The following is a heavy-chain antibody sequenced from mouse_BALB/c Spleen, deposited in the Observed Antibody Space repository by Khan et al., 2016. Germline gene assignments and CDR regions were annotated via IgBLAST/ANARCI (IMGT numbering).Heavy chain of an antibody. CDR3: ARDGYRYDGGYYYAMDY. Sequence: EVQLQESGPGLVKPSQSLSLTCSVTGYSITSGYYWNWIRQFPGNKLEWMGYISYDGSNNYNPSLTNRISITRDTSKNQFFLKLNSVTTEDTATYYCARDGYRYDGGYYYAMDYWGQGTSVTVSS. J-gene: IGHJ4*01. CDR2: ISYDGSN. D-gene: IGHD2-14*01. V-gene: IGHV3-6*02. CDR1: GYSITSGYY.